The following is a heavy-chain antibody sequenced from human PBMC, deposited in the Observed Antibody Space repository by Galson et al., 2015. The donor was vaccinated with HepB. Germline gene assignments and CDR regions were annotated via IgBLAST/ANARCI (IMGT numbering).Heavy chain of an antibody. V-gene: IGHV3-23*01. CDR1: GFSFTTYA. CDR3: AKVGRVGYCSSTTCRPYLDY. CDR2: ISGSGEKT. Sequence: SLRLSCAASGFSFTTYAMSWVRQAPGRGLEWVSTISGSGEKTYYADSVKGRFTISRDTSRNTLFLQMNNLRAEDTAVYYCAKVGRVGYCSSTTCRPYLDYWGQGTLVTVSS. D-gene: IGHD2-2*01. J-gene: IGHJ4*02.